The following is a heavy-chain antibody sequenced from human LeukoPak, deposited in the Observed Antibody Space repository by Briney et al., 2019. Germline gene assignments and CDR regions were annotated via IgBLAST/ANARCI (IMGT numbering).Heavy chain of an antibody. CDR3: ARTVGIVVAEHAFAL. V-gene: IGHV4-39*01. D-gene: IGHD6-19*01. J-gene: IGHJ3*01. CDR2: IYYSGDT. CDR1: RGSIISTSHY. Sequence: SETLSLTCSVSRGSIISTSHYWGWIRQPPGKGLEWIGSIYYSGDTYFNPSLKSRVTISVDTSKNQFSLRLTSVTAADTAVYYCARTVGIVVAEHAFALWGQGTMVTASS.